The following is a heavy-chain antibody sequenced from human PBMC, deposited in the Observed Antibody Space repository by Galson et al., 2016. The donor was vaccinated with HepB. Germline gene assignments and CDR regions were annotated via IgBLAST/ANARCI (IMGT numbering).Heavy chain of an antibody. CDR1: GFTFSSYG. J-gene: IGHJ4*02. CDR3: AREGHLWLACFDN. V-gene: IGHV3-33*05. D-gene: IGHD3-3*02. Sequence: SLRLSCAASGFTFSSYGMHWVRQAPGKGLEWVALISYDGSRKYYADSVKGRFTISRDNSKNALYLQMNSLRAEDTAVYYCAREGHLWLACFDNWGQGTLVTVSS. CDR2: ISYDGSRK.